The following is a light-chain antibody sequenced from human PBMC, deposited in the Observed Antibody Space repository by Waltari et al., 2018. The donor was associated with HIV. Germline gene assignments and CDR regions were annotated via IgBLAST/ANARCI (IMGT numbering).Light chain of an antibody. V-gene: IGLV2-8*01. J-gene: IGLJ2*01. CDR3: SSYAGSNILV. CDR2: DVY. Sequence: QSALTQPPSAAGSRGQSVIISCHGTSSDVGASHYVSWYQQYPGKAPKLIIFDVYKRPSGVPDRFFGSKSDNTASLTVSGLQAEDEAVYYCSSYAGSNILVFGGGTKVTVL. CDR1: SSDVGASHY.